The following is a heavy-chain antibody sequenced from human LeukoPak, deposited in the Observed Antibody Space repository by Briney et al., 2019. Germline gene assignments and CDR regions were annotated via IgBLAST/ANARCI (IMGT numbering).Heavy chain of an antibody. J-gene: IGHJ4*02. D-gene: IGHD4-17*01. CDR2: ISSGGYTI. CDR1: GFTFSSYE. Sequence: GGSLRLSCVASGFTFSSYEMNWVRQAPGKGLEWLSYISSGGYTIYYADSVKGRFTISRDNAKNSLYLQMNSLRAEDTAVYYCARASDGDYFDYWGQGTLVTVSS. CDR3: ARASDGDYFDY. V-gene: IGHV3-48*03.